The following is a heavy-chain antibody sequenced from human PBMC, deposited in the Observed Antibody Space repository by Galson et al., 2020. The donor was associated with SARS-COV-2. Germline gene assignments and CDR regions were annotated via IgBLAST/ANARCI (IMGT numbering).Heavy chain of an antibody. CDR1: GGTFSSYA. CDR2: IIPIFGTA. V-gene: IGHV1-69*01. Sequence: KISCKASGGTFSSYAISWVRQAPGQGLEWMGGIIPIFGTANYAQKFQGRVTITADESTSTAYMELSSLRSEDTAVYYCARDPRWYYGSGSYYYYYYGMDVWGQGTTVTVSS. CDR3: ARDPRWYYGSGSYYYYYYGMDV. D-gene: IGHD3-10*01. J-gene: IGHJ6*02.